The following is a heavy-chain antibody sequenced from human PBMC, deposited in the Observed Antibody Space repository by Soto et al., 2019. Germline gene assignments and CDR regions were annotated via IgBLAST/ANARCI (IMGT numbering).Heavy chain of an antibody. J-gene: IGHJ4*02. CDR1: GGSISSNSYY. Sequence: SETLSLTCTVSGGSISSNSYYWGWIRQPPGKGLEWIGSIYYSGSTYYNPSLKSRVTISVDTSKNQFSLKLSSVTAADTAVYYCASGDDYVWGSYRPKKSPRGYFDYWGQGTLVTVSS. CDR3: ASGDDYVWGSYRPKKSPRGYFDY. D-gene: IGHD3-16*02. CDR2: IYYSGST. V-gene: IGHV4-39*01.